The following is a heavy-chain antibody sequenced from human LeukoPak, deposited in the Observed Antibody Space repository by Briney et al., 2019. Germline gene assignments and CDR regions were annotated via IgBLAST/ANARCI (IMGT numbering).Heavy chain of an antibody. V-gene: IGHV3-21*01. Sequence: PGGSLRLSCAASGFTFSSYSMNWVRQAPGKGLEWVSSISSSSSYIYCADSVKGRFTISRDNAKNSLYLQMNSLRAEDTAVYYCARDTSGLIDYWGQGTLVTVSS. CDR1: GFTFSSYS. D-gene: IGHD6-19*01. CDR3: ARDTSGLIDY. J-gene: IGHJ4*02. CDR2: ISSSSSYI.